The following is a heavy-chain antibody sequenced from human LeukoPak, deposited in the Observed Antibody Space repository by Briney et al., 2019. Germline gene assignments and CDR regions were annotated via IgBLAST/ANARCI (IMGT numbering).Heavy chain of an antibody. CDR3: ARVLCIAAAGPDDY. CDR2: IDWDDDK. J-gene: IGHJ4*02. CDR1: GFSLSTSGMC. V-gene: IGHV2-70*01. Sequence: SGPTLVNPTQTLTLTCTFSGFSLSTSGMCVSWIRQPPGKALEWLVLIDWDDDKYYSTSLKTRLTISKDTSKNQVVLTMTNMDPVDTATYYCARVLCIAAAGPDDYWGQGTLVTVSS. D-gene: IGHD6-13*01.